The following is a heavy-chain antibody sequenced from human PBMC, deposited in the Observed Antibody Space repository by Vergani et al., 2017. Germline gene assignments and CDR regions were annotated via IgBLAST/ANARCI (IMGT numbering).Heavy chain of an antibody. CDR2: ISSSSGSTI. Sequence: EVQLVESGGGLVQPGGSLRLSCAASVFSFSDFEMNWVRQAPGKGLEWLSYISSSSGSTIYYADSVKGRFTISRDNAENTLYLQMNSLRAEDTAVYYCARYIVAFDFWGQGTMVTVSS. J-gene: IGHJ3*01. CDR3: ARYIVAFDF. CDR1: VFSFSDFE. V-gene: IGHV3-48*03. D-gene: IGHD2-15*01.